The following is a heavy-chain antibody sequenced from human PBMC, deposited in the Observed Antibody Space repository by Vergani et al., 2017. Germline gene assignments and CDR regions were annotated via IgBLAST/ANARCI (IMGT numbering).Heavy chain of an antibody. CDR1: GGSLSSYY. CDR3: AREVVSGFDP. J-gene: IGHJ5*02. Sequence: QVQLQESGPGLVKPSETLSLTCTVSGGSLSSYYWSWIRPPPGKGLEWIGYIYYSGSTNYNPSLKSRVTRSVDTSKNKFSLKLSSLTAADTAVYYCAREVVSGFDPWGQGTLVTVSS. CDR2: IYYSGST. V-gene: IGHV4-59*01.